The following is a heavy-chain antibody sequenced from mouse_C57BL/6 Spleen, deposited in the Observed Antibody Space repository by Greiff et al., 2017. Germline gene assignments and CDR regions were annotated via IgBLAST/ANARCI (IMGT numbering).Heavy chain of an antibody. D-gene: IGHD3-1*01. CDR3: ARNRGYGNAWFAY. V-gene: IGHV1-19*01. Sequence: VQLQQSGPVLVKPGASVKMSCKASGYTFTDYCMNWVKQSPGQSLEWIGVINPYNGGTSYNQKFKGKATLTVDKSSSTAYMELNSLTSEDSAVYYCARNRGYGNAWFAYWGQGTLVTVSA. CDR2: INPYNGGT. J-gene: IGHJ3*01. CDR1: GYTFTDYC.